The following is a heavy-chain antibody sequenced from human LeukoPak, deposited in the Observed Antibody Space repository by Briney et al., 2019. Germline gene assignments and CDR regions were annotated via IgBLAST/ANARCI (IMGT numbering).Heavy chain of an antibody. J-gene: IGHJ4*02. V-gene: IGHV3-33*06. Sequence: PGRSLRLSCAASGFSFSSYGMHWVRQAPGKGLEWVAVIWYDGNNKYYADSVKGRFTISRDNSKNTLYLQMNSLRAEDTAVYYCAKDSYGDYDKGGINYFHYWGQGTLVTVSS. CDR2: IWYDGNNK. CDR1: GFSFSSYG. D-gene: IGHD4-17*01. CDR3: AKDSYGDYDKGGINYFHY.